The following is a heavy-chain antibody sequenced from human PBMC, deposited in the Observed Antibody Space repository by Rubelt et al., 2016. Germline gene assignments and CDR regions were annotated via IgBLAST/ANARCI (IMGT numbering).Heavy chain of an antibody. D-gene: IGHD6-6*01. CDR3: AKEGSIADDY. CDR2: ISGRGGST. J-gene: IGHJ4*02. V-gene: IGHV3-23*01. CDR1: FTFSSYA. Sequence: FTFSSYALHWVRQAPGKGLEWVSGISGRGGSTYYADSVKGRFTISRDNSKNTLYLQMNSLRAEDTAVYYCAKEGSIADDYWGQGTLVTVSS.